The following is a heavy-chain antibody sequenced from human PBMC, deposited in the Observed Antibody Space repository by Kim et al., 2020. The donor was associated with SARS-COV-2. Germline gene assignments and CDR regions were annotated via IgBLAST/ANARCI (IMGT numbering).Heavy chain of an antibody. D-gene: IGHD3-10*01. J-gene: IGHJ3*02. Sequence: GRFTISRDNSKNTLYLQMNSLRAEDTAVYYCASVLEYYGSGTYYKEAFDIWGQGTMVTVSS. V-gene: IGHV3-30*01. CDR3: ASVLEYYGSGTYYKEAFDI.